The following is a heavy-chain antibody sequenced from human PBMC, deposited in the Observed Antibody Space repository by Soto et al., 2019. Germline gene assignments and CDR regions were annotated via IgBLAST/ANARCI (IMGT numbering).Heavy chain of an antibody. J-gene: IGHJ6*02. V-gene: IGHV1-8*01. CDR3: ARVGVGDFWSGYYRYGMDV. CDR2: MNPNSGNT. CDR1: GYPFTSYD. Sequence: ASVKVSCKASGYPFTSYDINWVRQATGQGLEWMGWMNPNSGNTGYAQKFQGRVTMTRNTSISTAYMELSSLRSEDTAVYYCARVGVGDFWSGYYRYGMDVWGQGTTVTVSS. D-gene: IGHD3-3*01.